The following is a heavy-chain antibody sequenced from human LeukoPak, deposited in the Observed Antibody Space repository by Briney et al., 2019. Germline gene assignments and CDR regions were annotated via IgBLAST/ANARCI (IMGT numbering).Heavy chain of an antibody. CDR2: ISSSGGNI. CDR3: ARLYSSLDAFDI. J-gene: IGHJ3*02. CDR1: GFTFSSYE. D-gene: IGHD6-19*01. Sequence: GGSLRLSCAASGFTFSSYEMNWVRQAPEKGLEWVSSISSSGGNIYYADSVKGRFTISRDNAENSLYLQMNSLRAEDTAVYYCARLYSSLDAFDIWGQGTMVTVSS. V-gene: IGHV3-48*03.